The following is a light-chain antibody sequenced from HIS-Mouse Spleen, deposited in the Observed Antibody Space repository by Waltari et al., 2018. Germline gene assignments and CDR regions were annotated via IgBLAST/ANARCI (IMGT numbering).Light chain of an antibody. CDR2: EDN. CDR3: QSYDSRV. Sequence: NFMLTQPHSVSESPGKTVTISCTRSSCRLARHYAQWYQQRPGSAPTTVIYEDNQRPSGVPDRFSGSIDSSSNSASLTISGLKTEDEADYYCQSYDSRVFGGGTKLTVL. V-gene: IGLV6-57*04. CDR1: SCRLARHY. J-gene: IGLJ3*02.